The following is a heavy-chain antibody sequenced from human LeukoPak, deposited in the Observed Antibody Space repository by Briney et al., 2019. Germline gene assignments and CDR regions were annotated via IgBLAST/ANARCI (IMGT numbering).Heavy chain of an antibody. V-gene: IGHV4-59*01. Sequence: SETLSLTCTVSGGSISSYYWSWVRQPPGKGLEWIGYIYYSGSTNYNPSLKSRVTISVDTSKNQFSLKLSSVTAADTAVYYCAREWRNDFWSGYSVGYFDYWGQGTLVTASS. CDR3: AREWRNDFWSGYSVGYFDY. CDR2: IYYSGST. CDR1: GGSISSYY. J-gene: IGHJ4*02. D-gene: IGHD3-3*01.